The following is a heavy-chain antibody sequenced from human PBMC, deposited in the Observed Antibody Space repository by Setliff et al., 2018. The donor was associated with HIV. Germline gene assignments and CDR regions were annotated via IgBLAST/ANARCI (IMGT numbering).Heavy chain of an antibody. CDR1: GASISSYY. CDR2: IYHSGGV. J-gene: IGHJ5*02. D-gene: IGHD5-12*01. V-gene: IGHV4-59*08. Sequence: LSLTCTVSGASISSYYWSWLRQPPGKGLEWLGYIYHSGGVNYNPSLKGRGTISLDTSKNQFSLRLTSVTAADTAVYYCARRGYSGYASGWFGPWGQGTLVTVSS. CDR3: ARRGYSGYASGWFGP.